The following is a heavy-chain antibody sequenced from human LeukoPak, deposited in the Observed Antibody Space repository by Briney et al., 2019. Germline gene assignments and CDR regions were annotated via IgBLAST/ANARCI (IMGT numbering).Heavy chain of an antibody. CDR3: AKEYYYGSGSYSFDY. D-gene: IGHD3-10*01. Sequence: GGSLRLSCAASGFTISSYVMSWVRQAPGKGLEWVSSISDSGGNTYYADSVKGRFTISRDNSKNTLYLQMNSLRPEDTAVYYCAKEYYYGSGSYSFDYWGQGTLVTVSS. J-gene: IGHJ4*02. V-gene: IGHV3-23*01. CDR1: GFTISSYV. CDR2: ISDSGGNT.